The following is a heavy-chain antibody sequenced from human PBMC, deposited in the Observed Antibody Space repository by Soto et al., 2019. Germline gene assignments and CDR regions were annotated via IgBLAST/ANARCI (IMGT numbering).Heavy chain of an antibody. D-gene: IGHD3-9*01. Sequence: QITLKESGPTLVRPTQTLTLTCAFSGFSLSTSGVGVGWIRQPPGKALEWLAVIYWDDSKHYSPSLRSRLTITKYTSKNQVVLTMTNMDPLDTGTYYCAHKGPDDWPLDYRGQGTLVTVSS. CDR2: IYWDDSK. J-gene: IGHJ4*02. CDR3: AHKGPDDWPLDY. V-gene: IGHV2-5*02. CDR1: GFSLSTSGVG.